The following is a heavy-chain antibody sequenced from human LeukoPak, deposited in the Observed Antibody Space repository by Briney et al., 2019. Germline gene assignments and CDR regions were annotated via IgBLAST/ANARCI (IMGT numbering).Heavy chain of an antibody. CDR1: GFTFSSYA. Sequence: GGSLRLSCAASGFTFSSYAMSWVRQAPGKGLEWVSAISGSGGSTYYADSVKGRFTISRDNSKNTLYLQMNSLRAEDTAVYYCAKGPLPAAPSRDNYYYYSYMDVWGKGTTVTVSS. J-gene: IGHJ6*03. D-gene: IGHD2-2*01. V-gene: IGHV3-23*01. CDR3: AKGPLPAAPSRDNYYYYSYMDV. CDR2: ISGSGGST.